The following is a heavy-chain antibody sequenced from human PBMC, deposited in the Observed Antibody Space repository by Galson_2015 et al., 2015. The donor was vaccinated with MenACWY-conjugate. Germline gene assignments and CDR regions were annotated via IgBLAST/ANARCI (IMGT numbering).Heavy chain of an antibody. CDR2: ISSSSSTI. Sequence: SLRLSCATSGFTFSSYSMNWVRQAPGKGLEWVSYISSSSSTIYYADSVKGRFTISRDNAKNSLYLQMNSLRAEDTAVYYCARYHPNYYGSGSYPYGMDVWGQGTTVTVSS. J-gene: IGHJ6*02. CDR1: GFTFSSYS. V-gene: IGHV3-48*04. D-gene: IGHD3-10*01. CDR3: ARYHPNYYGSGSYPYGMDV.